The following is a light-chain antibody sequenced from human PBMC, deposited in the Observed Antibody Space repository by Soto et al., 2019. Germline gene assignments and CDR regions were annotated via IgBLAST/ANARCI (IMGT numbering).Light chain of an antibody. CDR1: SGSIASNH. Sequence: NFMLTQPPSVSESPGKTVTISCTRSSGSIASNHVQWYQQRPGGAPTTVIYKSNQRPSGVPDRISGSKSGTSASLAISGLQSDDEADYYCAAWDDSLNGRVFGTGTKVTVL. CDR2: KSN. CDR3: AAWDDSLNGRV. V-gene: IGLV6-57*04. J-gene: IGLJ1*01.